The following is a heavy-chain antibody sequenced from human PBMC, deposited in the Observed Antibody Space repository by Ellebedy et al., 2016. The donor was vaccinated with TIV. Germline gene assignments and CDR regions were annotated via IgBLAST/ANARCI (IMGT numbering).Heavy chain of an antibody. CDR1: GFTFSSYA. CDR3: AKDAGDFYYYGLDV. J-gene: IGHJ6*02. D-gene: IGHD2-21*01. CDR2: ISGSASNT. Sequence: PGGSLRLSCTTSGFTFSSYAMNWVRQARGKGLEWVSSISGSASNTYYADSVKGRFTISRDNSKNTLYLQMDSLRAEDTAVYYCAKDAGDFYYYGLDVWGQGATVTVS. V-gene: IGHV3-23*01.